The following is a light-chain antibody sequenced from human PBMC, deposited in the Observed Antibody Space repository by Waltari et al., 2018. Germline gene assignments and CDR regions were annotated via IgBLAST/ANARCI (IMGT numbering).Light chain of an antibody. CDR3: QQYGSSRT. Sequence: EIVLTQSPGTLSLSPGERATLTCRASQSVSSSYLAWYQQKPGQAPRLLIYGASSRATAIPDRFSGSGYGTDFTLTISRLEPEDCAVYYCQQYGSSRTFGQGTKLEIK. J-gene: IGKJ2*01. CDR1: QSVSSSY. V-gene: IGKV3-20*01. CDR2: GAS.